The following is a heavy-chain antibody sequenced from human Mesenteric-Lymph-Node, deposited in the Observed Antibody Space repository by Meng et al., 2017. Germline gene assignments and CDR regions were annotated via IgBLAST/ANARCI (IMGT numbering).Heavy chain of an antibody. CDR3: ARGRSSGRINDAFDI. V-gene: IGHV4-61*02. CDR2: IYTSGST. Sequence: LRLSCTVSGGSISSGSYYWSWIRQPAGKGLEWIGRIYTSGSTNYNPSLKSRVTISVDTSKNQFSLKLSSVTAADTAVYYCARGRSSGRINDAFDIWGQGTMVTVSS. J-gene: IGHJ3*02. CDR1: GGSISSGSYY. D-gene: IGHD6-19*01.